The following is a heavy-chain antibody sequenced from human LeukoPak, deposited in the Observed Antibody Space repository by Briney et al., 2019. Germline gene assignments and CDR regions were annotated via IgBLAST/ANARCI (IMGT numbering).Heavy chain of an antibody. CDR2: IHSSGNT. Sequence: PSETLSLTCTVSGYSISSGYYWGWIRQPPGKRLEWVGSIHSSGNTYYNPTLKSRVTISVDTSKNQSSLNLTSVTAADAAVYYCARDLGYSGFDWAPWGQGTLVTVSS. CDR3: ARDLGYSGFDWAP. D-gene: IGHD5-12*01. CDR1: GYSISSGYY. V-gene: IGHV4-38-2*02. J-gene: IGHJ5*02.